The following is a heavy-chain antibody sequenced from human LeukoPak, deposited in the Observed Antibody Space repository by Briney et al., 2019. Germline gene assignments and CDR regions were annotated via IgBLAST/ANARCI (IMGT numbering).Heavy chain of an antibody. CDR1: GYTLTNYH. J-gene: IGHJ4*02. CDR2: INTANGNT. CDR3: ARDSAFADY. V-gene: IGHV1-3*04. D-gene: IGHD3-3*02. Sequence: GASVKVSCKASGYTLTNYHMHWVRLTPGQRLEWMGWINTANGNTKYSQKFQDRLTITRDTSASTGYMELSSLISEDTAIYYCARDSAFADYWGQGTLVTVSS.